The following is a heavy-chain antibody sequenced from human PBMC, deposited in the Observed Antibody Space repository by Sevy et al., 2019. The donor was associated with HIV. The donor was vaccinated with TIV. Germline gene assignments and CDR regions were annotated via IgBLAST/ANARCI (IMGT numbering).Heavy chain of an antibody. CDR1: GFTFSSYD. Sequence: GGSLRLSCAASGFTFSSYDMHWVRQATGKGLEWVSAIGTAGDTYYPGSVKGRFTITRENAKNSLYLQMNSLRAGDTALYYCARAKGYCSSTSCAYYYGMDVWGQGTTVTVSS. CDR3: ARAKGYCSSTSCAYYYGMDV. D-gene: IGHD2-2*01. CDR2: IGTAGDT. J-gene: IGHJ6*02. V-gene: IGHV3-13*01.